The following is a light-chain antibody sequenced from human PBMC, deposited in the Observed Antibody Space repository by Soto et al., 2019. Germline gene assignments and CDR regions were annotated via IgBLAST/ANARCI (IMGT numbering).Light chain of an antibody. CDR2: GAS. J-gene: IGKJ1*01. V-gene: IGKV3-15*01. CDR1: QSVSSK. Sequence: EILMTQSPATLSVSPGERDTLSCRASQSVSSKLAWYQQKPGQAPRLLIYGASTRATGIPARFSGSGSGTEFTLTLRSLQSEDFAVYYCQQYNNWHPNTFGQGTKVDIK. CDR3: QQYNNWHPNT.